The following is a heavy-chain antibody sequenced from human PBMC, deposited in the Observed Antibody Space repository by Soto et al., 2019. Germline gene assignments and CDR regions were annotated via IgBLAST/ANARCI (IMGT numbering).Heavy chain of an antibody. CDR1: GNTFRSYA. CDR3: AENHGAASSPRD. CDR2: IAAYDGGT. V-gene: IGHV1-18*01. Sequence: ASVKVSCKASGNTFRSYAFSWVRQAPGQGFEWMGMIAAYDGGTYYAQKFRGRVTMTTDTSATTVYVELRSLRSDDTAVYYCAENHGAASSPRDWGQGTLVTVYS. J-gene: IGHJ4*02. D-gene: IGHD3-10*01.